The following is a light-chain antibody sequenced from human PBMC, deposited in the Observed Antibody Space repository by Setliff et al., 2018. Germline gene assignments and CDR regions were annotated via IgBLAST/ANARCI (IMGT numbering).Light chain of an antibody. Sequence: DIQMTQSPSTLSASVGDRVTITCRASQSIATWLAWYQQKPGKAPKLLIYKASSLKSGVPSRFSGSGSGTEFTLTISSLQSDDFATYYCQQYHSFPLTFGGGTKVDIK. CDR2: KAS. CDR3: QQYHSFPLT. V-gene: IGKV1-5*03. CDR1: QSIATW. J-gene: IGKJ4*01.